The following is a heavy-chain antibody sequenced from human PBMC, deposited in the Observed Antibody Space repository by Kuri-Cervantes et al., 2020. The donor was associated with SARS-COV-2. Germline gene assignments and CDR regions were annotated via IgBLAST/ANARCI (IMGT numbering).Heavy chain of an antibody. CDR3: ARVPIAAAGGHYYYYYMDV. J-gene: IGHJ6*03. V-gene: IGHV1-46*01. CDR1: GYTFTSYY. D-gene: IGHD6-13*01. CDR2: INPSGGST. Sequence: ASVKVSCKASGYTFTSYYTHWVRQAPGQGLEWMGIINPSGGSTSYAQKFQGRVTMTRDTSTSTVYMELSSLRSEDTAVYYCARVPIAAAGGHYYYYYMDVWGKGTTVTVSS.